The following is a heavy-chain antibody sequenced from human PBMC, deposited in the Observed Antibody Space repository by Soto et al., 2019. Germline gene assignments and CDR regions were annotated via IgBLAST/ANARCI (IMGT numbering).Heavy chain of an antibody. J-gene: IGHJ5*02. Sequence: QPGGSLRLSCAGSGFTVNNSIMTWVRQAPGKGLERVSGINDNGEVIYYADSVKGRFTLSRDSAKNTMYLQMNSLTVDDTAVYYCAKGGLRRRLDPWGRGIQVTVSS. CDR3: AKGGLRRRLDP. CDR1: GFTVNNSI. V-gene: IGHV3-23*01. CDR2: INDNGEVI.